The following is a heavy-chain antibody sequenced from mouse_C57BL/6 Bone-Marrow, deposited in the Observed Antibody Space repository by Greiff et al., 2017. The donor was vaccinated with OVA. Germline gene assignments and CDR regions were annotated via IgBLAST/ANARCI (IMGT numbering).Heavy chain of an antibody. CDR2: ISDGGSYT. J-gene: IGHJ1*03. Sequence: DVKLVESGGGLVKPGGSLKLSRAASGFTFSSYAMSWVRQTPEKRLEWVATISDGGSYTYYPDNVKGRFTISRDNAKNNLYLQMSHLKSEDTAMYYCAREEGYYWYFDVWGTGTTVTVSS. D-gene: IGHD2-2*01. CDR1: GFTFSSYA. CDR3: AREEGYYWYFDV. V-gene: IGHV5-4*01.